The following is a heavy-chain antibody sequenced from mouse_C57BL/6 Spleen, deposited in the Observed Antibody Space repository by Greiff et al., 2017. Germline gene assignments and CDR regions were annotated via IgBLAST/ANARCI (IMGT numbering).Heavy chain of an antibody. CDR3: ARDLWGTFDY. CDR2: ISDGGSYT. Sequence: DVQLVESGGGLVKPGGSLKLSCAASGFTFSSYAMSWVRQTPEKRLEWVATISDGGSYTYYPDNVKGRFTISRDNAKNNLYLQMSHLKSEDTAMYYCARDLWGTFDYWGQGTTLTVSS. V-gene: IGHV5-4*01. D-gene: IGHD6-2*01. J-gene: IGHJ2*01. CDR1: GFTFSSYA.